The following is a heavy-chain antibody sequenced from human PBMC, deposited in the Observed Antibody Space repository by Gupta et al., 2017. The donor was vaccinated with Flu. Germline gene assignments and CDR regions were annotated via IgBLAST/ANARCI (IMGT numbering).Heavy chain of an antibody. D-gene: IGHD3-10*01. CDR2: IYPGDSDT. CDR1: GYSFPSYW. V-gene: IGHV5-51*01. J-gene: IGHJ5*02. Sequence: EVQLVQSGAEVKKPGESLKISCKGSGYSFPSYWIGWVRQMPGNGLEWMAIIYPGDSDTRYSPSFQGQVTISADKSISTAYLQWSSLKASDTAMYYCARHGGLAYGSGSYYNSDWFDPWGQGTLVTVSS. CDR3: ARHGGLAYGSGSYYNSDWFDP.